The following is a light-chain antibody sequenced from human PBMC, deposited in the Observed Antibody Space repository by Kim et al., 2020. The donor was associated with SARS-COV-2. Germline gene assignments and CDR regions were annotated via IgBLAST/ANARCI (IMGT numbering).Light chain of an antibody. J-gene: IGKJ5*01. CDR1: QSVSSY. CDR3: QQRRNLPLT. CDR2: DAS. V-gene: IGKV3-11*01. Sequence: EIVLTQSPATLSLSPGERATLSCRASQSVSSYLAWYQQKPGQAPRLLIYDASNRATGIPARFSGSGSGTDFTLAISSLEPEDFAVYYCQQRRNLPLTFGQGTRLEIK.